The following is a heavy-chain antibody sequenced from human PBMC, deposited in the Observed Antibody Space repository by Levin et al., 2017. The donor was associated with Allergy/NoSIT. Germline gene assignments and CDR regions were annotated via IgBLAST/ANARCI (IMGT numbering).Heavy chain of an antibody. J-gene: IGHJ4*02. V-gene: IGHV3-30-3*01. CDR3: SRDFGERGYSYGFFDY. CDR1: GFTFSNYA. D-gene: IGHD5-18*01. CDR2: ISYDGNNK. Sequence: GGSLRLSCSASGFTFSNYAMHWVRQAPSRGLEWVAVISYDGNNKFHADSVKGRFTISRDDSKNTLYLQMNSLKAEDTAMYYCSRDFGERGYSYGFFDYWGQGTLVTVSS.